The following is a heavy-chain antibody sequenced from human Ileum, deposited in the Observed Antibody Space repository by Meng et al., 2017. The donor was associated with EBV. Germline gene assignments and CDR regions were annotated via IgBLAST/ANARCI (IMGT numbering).Heavy chain of an antibody. J-gene: IGHJ5*02. Sequence: HLKSSDHRVVKRSQPQPPTCPVSSDAISSNYYDWGWIRQPPGKGLEWIATIDYSGNTYNNPSLESRVTISRDTSKNQLTLNLNSVTAADTALYYCARGTFYYYSGCRFDPWGQGTLVTVSS. CDR1: SDAISSNYYD. D-gene: IGHD3-22*01. V-gene: IGHV4-39*06. CDR3: ARGTFYYYSGCRFDP. CDR2: IDYSGNT.